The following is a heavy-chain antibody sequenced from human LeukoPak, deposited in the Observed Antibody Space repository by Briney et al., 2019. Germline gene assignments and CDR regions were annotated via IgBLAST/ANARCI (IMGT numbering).Heavy chain of an antibody. V-gene: IGHV3-30*18. Sequence: GRSLRLSCAASGFTFSSYGMHWVRQAPGKGLEWVAVISSEGRDKYYAESVKGRFTISRDNPKNTLYLQMNSLRAEDTAVYYCAKDWGYASGTFFVNSGQGTLVTVSP. CDR1: GFTFSSYG. CDR2: ISSEGRDK. D-gene: IGHD6-19*01. CDR3: AKDWGYASGTFFVN. J-gene: IGHJ4*02.